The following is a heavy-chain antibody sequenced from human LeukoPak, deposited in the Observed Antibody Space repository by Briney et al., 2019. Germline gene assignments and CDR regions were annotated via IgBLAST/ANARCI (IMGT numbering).Heavy chain of an antibody. J-gene: IGHJ4*02. CDR1: GYSISSGYY. Sequence: PSETLSLTCTVSGYSISSGYYWGWIRQPPGKGLEWIGSIYHSGSTYYNPSLKSRVTISVDTSKNQFSLKLSSVTAADTAVYYCASYRGRGGYYYDSSGSHVGPRFDYWGQGTLVTVSS. D-gene: IGHD3-22*01. CDR3: ASYRGRGGYYYDSSGSHVGPRFDY. CDR2: IYHSGST. V-gene: IGHV4-38-2*02.